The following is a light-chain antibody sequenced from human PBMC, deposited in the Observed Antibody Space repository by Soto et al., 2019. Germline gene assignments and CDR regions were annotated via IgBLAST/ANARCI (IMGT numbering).Light chain of an antibody. Sequence: DIQMTQFPSTVSVSVGDRVTLNCRASQSITTWLAWYQQKPGKAPKLLISEASTLESGVPRRFSGSGSGTDFTLTIINVQPDDFATYYCQQYNSYSGTFGQGSKV. J-gene: IGKJ1*01. CDR2: EAS. CDR1: QSITTW. CDR3: QQYNSYSGT. V-gene: IGKV1-5*03.